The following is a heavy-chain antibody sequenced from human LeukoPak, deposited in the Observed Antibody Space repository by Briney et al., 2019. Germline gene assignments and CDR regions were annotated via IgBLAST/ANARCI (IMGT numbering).Heavy chain of an antibody. D-gene: IGHD1-7*01. CDR2: IYYSGST. Sequence: PSETLSLTCTVSGGSISSYYWSWIRQPPGKGLEWIGYIYYSGSTNYNPSLKSRVTISVDTSKNQFSLKLSSVTAADTAVYYCARDPRYNWNYKGTFDYWGQGTLVTVSS. CDR3: ARDPRYNWNYKGTFDY. J-gene: IGHJ4*02. CDR1: GGSISSYY. V-gene: IGHV4-59*12.